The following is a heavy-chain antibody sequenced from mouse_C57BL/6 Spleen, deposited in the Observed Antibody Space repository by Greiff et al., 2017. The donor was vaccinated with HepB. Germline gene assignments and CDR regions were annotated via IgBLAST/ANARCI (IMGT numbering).Heavy chain of an antibody. CDR1: GFTFSDYG. CDR3: ARNYGSSRGFAY. D-gene: IGHD1-1*01. V-gene: IGHV5-17*01. CDR2: ISSGSSTI. J-gene: IGHJ3*01. Sequence: EVQRVESGGGLVKPGGSLKLSCAASGFTFSDYGMHWVRQAPETGLEWVAYISSGSSTIYYADTVKGRFTISRDNAKNTLFLKMTSLRSEDTAMYYCARNYGSSRGFAYWGQGTLVTVSA.